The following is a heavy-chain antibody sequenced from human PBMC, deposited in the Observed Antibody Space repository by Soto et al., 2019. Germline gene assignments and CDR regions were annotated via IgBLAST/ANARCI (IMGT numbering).Heavy chain of an antibody. CDR2: TYIGVMT. Sequence: PAETVSLTCTVSGASFTDGSLFWGWILQSPGKGVEWIASTYIGVMTYYNPSLRSRVTIAVDTSKSQFSLRLNSVTAADTAVYYCATDPETFSPAGYSVNWLDAWGLGTLVSASS. CDR3: ATDPETFSPAGYSVNWLDA. J-gene: IGHJ5*01. CDR1: GASFTDGSLF. V-gene: IGHV4-39*01. D-gene: IGHD3-9*01.